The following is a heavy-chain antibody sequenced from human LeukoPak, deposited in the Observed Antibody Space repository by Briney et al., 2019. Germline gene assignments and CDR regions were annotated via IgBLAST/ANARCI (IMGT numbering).Heavy chain of an antibody. Sequence: SETLSLTCTVSGDSINSDYYWDWIRQPPGKGLEWIGSIYYSGNTYYNPSLKSRVTISVDTSKNQVSLKMSSVTAADTALYFCARDCTGRFSRDYYDPWGQGTLVTVLS. V-gene: IGHV4-38-2*02. CDR3: ARDCTGRFSRDYYDP. CDR2: IYYSGNT. J-gene: IGHJ5*02. D-gene: IGHD2-8*02. CDR1: GDSINSDYY.